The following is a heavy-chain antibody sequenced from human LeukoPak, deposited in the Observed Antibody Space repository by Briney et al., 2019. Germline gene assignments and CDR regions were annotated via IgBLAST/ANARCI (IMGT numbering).Heavy chain of an antibody. CDR2: IRFDESGT. V-gene: IGHV3-30*02. D-gene: IGHD3-10*01. J-gene: IGHJ3*02. CDR1: GFTISNYG. CDR3: ARWFRELRDAFDI. Sequence: PGGSLRLSCAASGFTISNYGMHWVRQAPGKGLEWVAFIRFDESGTFYGDSVKGRFIISRDNSENTLFLHMHSLRPEDTAVYYCARWFRELRDAFDIWGQGTMVTVSS.